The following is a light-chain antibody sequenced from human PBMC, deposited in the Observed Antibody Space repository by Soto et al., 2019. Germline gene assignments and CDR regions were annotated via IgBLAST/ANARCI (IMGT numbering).Light chain of an antibody. CDR2: DVS. Sequence: QSALTQPRSVSGSPGQSVTISCTGTSSDVGGYNYVSWYQQHPGKAPKLMIYDVSKRPSGVPDRFSGSKSGNTASLTISGLQAEDEADYYCCSHAGSYRVLGGGTKLTVL. CDR3: CSHAGSYRV. CDR1: SSDVGGYNY. V-gene: IGLV2-11*01. J-gene: IGLJ3*02.